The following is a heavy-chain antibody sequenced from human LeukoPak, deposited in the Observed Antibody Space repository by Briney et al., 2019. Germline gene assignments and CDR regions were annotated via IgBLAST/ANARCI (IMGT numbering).Heavy chain of an antibody. J-gene: IGHJ4*02. D-gene: IGHD6-19*01. CDR1: GFIVSSNY. CDR2: IKSKTHGGTT. CDR3: TTGLQRGLAVPGTGGFDY. V-gene: IGHV3-15*01. Sequence: GGSLRLSCAASGFIVSSNYMNWVRQAPGGGLEWVGHIKSKTHGGTTDYGAPVRGRFSISRDDSKNTLYLQMNSLKSEDTAVYYCTTGLQRGLAVPGTGGFDYWGPGALVTVSS.